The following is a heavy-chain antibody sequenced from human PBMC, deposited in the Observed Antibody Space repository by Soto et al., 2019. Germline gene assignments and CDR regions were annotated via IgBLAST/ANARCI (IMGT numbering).Heavy chain of an antibody. D-gene: IGHD3-22*01. CDR3: ARDHYYDSSGYPRWFDP. Sequence: SETLSLTCTVSGGSISSYYWSWIRQPPGKGLEWIGYIYYSGSTNYNPSLKSRVTISVDTSKNQFSLKLSSVTAADTAVYYCARDHYYDSSGYPRWFDPWGQGTLVTVPS. V-gene: IGHV4-59*01. J-gene: IGHJ5*02. CDR2: IYYSGST. CDR1: GGSISSYY.